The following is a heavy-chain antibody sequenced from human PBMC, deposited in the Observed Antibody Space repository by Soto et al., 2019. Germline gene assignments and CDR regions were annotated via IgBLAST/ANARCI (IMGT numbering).Heavy chain of an antibody. CDR3: AKSRIAATVIRNYFDY. Sequence: EVQLLESGGGLAQPGGSLRLSCAASGFTLSNYAMNWVRQAPGKGLEWVSIISGSGGSTKYADSVKGRFTISRDNSKNTVYLQMNSLRVEDTAVFYCAKSRIAATVIRNYFDYWGQGTLVTVSS. CDR1: GFTLSNYA. V-gene: IGHV3-23*01. J-gene: IGHJ4*02. CDR2: ISGSGGST. D-gene: IGHD2-15*01.